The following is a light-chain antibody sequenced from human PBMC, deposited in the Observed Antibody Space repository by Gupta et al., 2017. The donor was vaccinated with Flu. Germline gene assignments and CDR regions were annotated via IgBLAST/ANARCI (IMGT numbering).Light chain of an antibody. Sequence: IVLTQYPGTLSLSPGERATLSCSASQSVDNNFLAWYQHKPGQAPRLLIHRASNRATGIPDRFSGSGSETDFTLTISRLEPEDSAMYYCQQYAVSHRTFGQGTKVAIK. CDR2: RAS. V-gene: IGKV3-20*01. J-gene: IGKJ1*01. CDR3: QQYAVSHRT. CDR1: QSVDNNF.